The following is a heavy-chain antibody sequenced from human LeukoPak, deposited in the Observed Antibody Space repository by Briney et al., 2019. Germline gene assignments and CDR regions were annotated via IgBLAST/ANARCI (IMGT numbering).Heavy chain of an antibody. CDR1: GFTFSSHW. CDR2: INNDGRST. J-gene: IGHJ4*02. V-gene: IGHV3-74*01. D-gene: IGHD7-27*01. Sequence: GGSLRLSCAASGFTFSSHWVHWVRQAPGKGLVWVSHINNDGRSTRYADSVKGRFTISRDNSKNTLYLQMNSLRAEDTAVYYCAKDGEPGDYWGQGTLVTVSS. CDR3: AKDGEPGDY.